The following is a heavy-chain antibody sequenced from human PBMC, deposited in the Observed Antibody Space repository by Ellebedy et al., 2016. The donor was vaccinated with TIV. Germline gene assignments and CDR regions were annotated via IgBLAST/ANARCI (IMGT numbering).Heavy chain of an antibody. CDR3: ARTAYSSSWNEKSGVPIDS. CDR2: LYYDGST. J-gene: IGHJ4*02. CDR1: GGSISITSYY. Sequence: MPSETLSLTCTVSGGSISITSYYWGWIRQPPGKGLEWIGSLYYDGSTYYNPSLKSRVTISVDKSTNEFSLKMTSVTPADTAVYYCARTAYSSSWNEKSGVPIDSWGQGTLVTVSS. D-gene: IGHD6-13*01. V-gene: IGHV4-39*07.